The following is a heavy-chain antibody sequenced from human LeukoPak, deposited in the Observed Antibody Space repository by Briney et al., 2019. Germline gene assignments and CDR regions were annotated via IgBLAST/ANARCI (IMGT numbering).Heavy chain of an antibody. CDR2: IKQDGSEK. J-gene: IGHJ4*02. V-gene: IGHV3-7*01. CDR3: ARDRVGYGDYPDY. CDR1: GFTFSSYV. D-gene: IGHD4-17*01. Sequence: GGSLRLSCAASGFTFSSYVMHWVRQAPGKGLEWVANIKQDGSEKYYVDSVKGRFTISRDNAKNSLYLQMNSLRAEDTAVYYCARDRVGYGDYPDYWGQGTLVTVSS.